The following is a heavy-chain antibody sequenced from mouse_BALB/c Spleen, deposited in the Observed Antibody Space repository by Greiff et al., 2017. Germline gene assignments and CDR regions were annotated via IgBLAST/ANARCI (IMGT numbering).Heavy chain of an antibody. Sequence: QVQLQQSGAELVRPGTSVKVSCKASGYAFTNYLIEWVKQRPGQGLEWIGVINPGSGGTNYNEKFKGKATLTADKSSSTAYMQLSSLTSDDSAVYFCARYYDGYYSYYFDYWGQGTTLTVSS. D-gene: IGHD2-3*01. CDR3: ARYYDGYYSYYFDY. J-gene: IGHJ2*01. CDR2: INPGSGGT. CDR1: GYAFTNYL. V-gene: IGHV1-54*03.